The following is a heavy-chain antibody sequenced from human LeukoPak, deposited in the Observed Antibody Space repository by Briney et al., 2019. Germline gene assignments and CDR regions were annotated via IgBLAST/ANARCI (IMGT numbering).Heavy chain of an antibody. V-gene: IGHV3-7*01. Sequence: GGSLRLSCAASGFTFSSYWMSWVRQAPGKGLEWVANIKQDGSEKYYVDSVKGRFTISRDNAKNSLYLQMNSLRAEDTAVYFCTRVHSSSWAFDYWGQGTLDTVSS. J-gene: IGHJ4*02. CDR1: GFTFSSYW. D-gene: IGHD6-13*01. CDR2: IKQDGSEK. CDR3: TRVHSSSWAFDY.